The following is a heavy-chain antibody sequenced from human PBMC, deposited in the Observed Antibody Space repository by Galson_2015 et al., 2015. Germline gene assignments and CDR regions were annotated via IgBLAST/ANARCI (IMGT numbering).Heavy chain of an antibody. CDR2: ISAYNGNT. Sequence: SVKVSCKASGYTFSSYSINWVRQAPGQGFEWMGWISAYNGNTNYAQKLQDRVTMTTDTSTSTAYMELSSLRSVDTAVYYCARELAAPLGYFDYWGQGTLVTVSS. J-gene: IGHJ4*02. V-gene: IGHV1-18*04. CDR3: ARELAAPLGYFDY. CDR1: GYTFSSYS. D-gene: IGHD6-6*01.